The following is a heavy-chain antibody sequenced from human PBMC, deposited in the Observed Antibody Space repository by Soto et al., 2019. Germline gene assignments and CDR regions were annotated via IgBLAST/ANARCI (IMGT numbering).Heavy chain of an antibody. Sequence: QVQLVESGGGVVQPGRSLRLSCVVSGFTLSNYGMHWVRQAPGKGLEWVAVISYDGTKKYYADSVKGRFTISRDTSNNTLYLQMSSLTVEDSAVYYCAKDYEHQLIRGWFDPWGLGTLVTVSS. CDR3: AKDYEHQLIRGWFDP. CDR1: GFTLSNYG. V-gene: IGHV3-30*18. CDR2: ISYDGTKK. J-gene: IGHJ5*02. D-gene: IGHD2-8*01.